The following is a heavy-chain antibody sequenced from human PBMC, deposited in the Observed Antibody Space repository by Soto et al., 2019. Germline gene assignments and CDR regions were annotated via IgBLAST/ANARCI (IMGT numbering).Heavy chain of an antibody. J-gene: IGHJ5*02. D-gene: IGHD2-21*01. V-gene: IGHV4-31*03. CDR1: GGSISSGGYY. Sequence: QVQLQESGPGLVKPSQTLSLTCTVSGGSISSGGYYWSWIRQHPGKGLEWIGYIYYSGSTYYNPSFKSRVTISVDTSKNQCSLKLSSVPAADTAVYYCASLAIRSWGAVWFDPWGQGTLVTVSS. CDR3: ASLAIRSWGAVWFDP. CDR2: IYYSGST.